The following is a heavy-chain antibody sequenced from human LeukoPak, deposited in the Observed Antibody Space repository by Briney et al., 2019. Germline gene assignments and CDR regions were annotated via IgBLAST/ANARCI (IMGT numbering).Heavy chain of an antibody. J-gene: IGHJ4*02. CDR3: ARDRYYDSSGYSPFDY. CDR1: GGSISRGDYY. D-gene: IGHD3-22*01. Sequence: SETLSLTCTVSGGSISRGDYYWSWIRQPPGKGLEWIGYIYYSGSTYYNPSLKSRVTISVDTSKNQFSLKLSSVTAADTAVYYCARDRYYDSSGYSPFDYWGQGTLVTVSS. V-gene: IGHV4-30-4*01. CDR2: IYYSGST.